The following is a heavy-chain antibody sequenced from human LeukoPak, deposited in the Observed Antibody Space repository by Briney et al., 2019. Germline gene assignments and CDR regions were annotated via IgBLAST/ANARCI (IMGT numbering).Heavy chain of an antibody. D-gene: IGHD5-18*01. CDR2: IYPGDSDT. CDR3: ARQDTAMVIDY. V-gene: IGHV5-51*01. Sequence: GGSLRLSCAASGFTFSSYWMSWVRQAPGKGLEWMGIIYPGDSDTRYSPSFQGQVTISADKSISTAYLQWSSLKASDTAMYYCARQDTAMVIDYWGQGTLVTVSS. CDR1: GFTFSSYW. J-gene: IGHJ4*02.